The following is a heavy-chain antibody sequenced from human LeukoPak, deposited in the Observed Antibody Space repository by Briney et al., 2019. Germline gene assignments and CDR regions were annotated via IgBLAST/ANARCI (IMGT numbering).Heavy chain of an antibody. CDR1: GGSTSSYH. CDR3: ARNRDGYNSFDY. Sequence: SETLSLTCTVSGGSTSSYHWSWIRQPPGKGLEWIGYIYYSGSVNYSPSLRSRITMSIDTSKNQFSLKVRSVTAADTAVYYCARNRDGYNSFDYWGQGTLVTVSS. CDR2: IYYSGSV. V-gene: IGHV4-59*01. J-gene: IGHJ4*02. D-gene: IGHD5-24*01.